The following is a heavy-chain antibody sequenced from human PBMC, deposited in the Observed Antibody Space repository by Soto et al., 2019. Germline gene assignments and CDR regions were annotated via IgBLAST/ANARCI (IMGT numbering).Heavy chain of an antibody. Sequence: EVQLVETGGGLIQPGGSLRLSCAASGFTVSSNYMSWVRQAPGKGLEWVSVIYSGGSTYYADSAKGRFTISRDNSKNTLYLQMNSLRAEDTAVYYCARVAATPIAFDIWGQGTMVTVSS. V-gene: IGHV3-53*02. CDR3: ARVAATPIAFDI. CDR2: IYSGGST. CDR1: GFTVSSNY. D-gene: IGHD2-15*01. J-gene: IGHJ3*02.